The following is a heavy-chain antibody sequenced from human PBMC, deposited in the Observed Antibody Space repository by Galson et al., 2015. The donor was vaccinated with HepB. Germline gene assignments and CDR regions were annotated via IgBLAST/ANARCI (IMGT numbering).Heavy chain of an antibody. CDR1: GFTFSSFA. CDR2: ISGSGGST. CDR3: AKPLAVANTAYYYYNMDV. D-gene: IGHD6-19*01. J-gene: IGHJ6*02. V-gene: IGHV3-23*01. Sequence: SLRLSCAASGFTFSSFAMSWVRQAPGKGLEWVSGISGSGGSTYYADSVKGRFTLSRDNSENTLYLQMNSLRAEDTAVYYCAKPLAVANTAYYYYNMDVWGQGTTVTVSS.